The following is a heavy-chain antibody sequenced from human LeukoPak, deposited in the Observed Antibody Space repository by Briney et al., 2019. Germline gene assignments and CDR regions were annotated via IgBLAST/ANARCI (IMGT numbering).Heavy chain of an antibody. CDR3: ARTPRYDFWSGYYRGGTHFDY. V-gene: IGHV4-59*01. Sequence: SETLSLTCTVSGGSISTFYWSWIRQPPGKGLEWIGYMYYSGSTSYNPSLRSRVTISGDTSKNQFSLKLSSVTAADTAVYYCARTPRYDFWSGYYRGGTHFDYWGQGTLVTVSS. D-gene: IGHD3-3*01. CDR1: GGSISTFY. J-gene: IGHJ4*02. CDR2: MYYSGST.